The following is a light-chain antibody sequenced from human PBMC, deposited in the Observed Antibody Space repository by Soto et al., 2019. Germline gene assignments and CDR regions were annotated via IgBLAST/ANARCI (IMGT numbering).Light chain of an antibody. Sequence: QSVLTQPPSASGTPGQRGTISCSGSSSNIGSNTVNWYQHLPGTAPKLLIYTNDQRPSGVPDRFSGSKSGTSASLAISGLQSEDEADYYCAAWDASLNGVVFGGGTKLTVL. CDR1: SSNIGSNT. CDR3: AAWDASLNGVV. J-gene: IGLJ2*01. CDR2: TND. V-gene: IGLV1-44*01.